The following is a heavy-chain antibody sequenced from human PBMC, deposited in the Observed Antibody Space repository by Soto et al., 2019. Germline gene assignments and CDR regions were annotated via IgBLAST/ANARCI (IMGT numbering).Heavy chain of an antibody. D-gene: IGHD4-17*01. J-gene: IGHJ3*02. CDR1: GGSISSYY. CDR2: IYYSGST. Sequence: QVQLQESGPGLVKPSETLSLICTVSGGSISSYYWNWIRQPPGKGLEWIGYIYYSGSTNYNPSLKSRVTISVDTSKNQFSLKLSSVTAADTAVYYCARRYGGAFDIWGQGTMVTVSS. V-gene: IGHV4-59*08. CDR3: ARRYGGAFDI.